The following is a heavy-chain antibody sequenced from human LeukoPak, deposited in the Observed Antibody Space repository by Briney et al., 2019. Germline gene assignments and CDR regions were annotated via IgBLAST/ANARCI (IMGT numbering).Heavy chain of an antibody. V-gene: IGHV3-43D*03. CDR3: ARDPPRFYYDSSAFSRDYYYYMDV. CDR1: GFKFDDYA. J-gene: IGHJ6*03. D-gene: IGHD3-22*01. Sequence: GALRLSCAASGFKFDDYAMHWVRQAPGKGLEWVSLINWDGGSTYYADSVKGRFTISRDNAKNSLYLQMNSLRAEDTAVYYCARDPPRFYYDSSAFSRDYYYYMDVWGKGTTVTVSS. CDR2: INWDGGST.